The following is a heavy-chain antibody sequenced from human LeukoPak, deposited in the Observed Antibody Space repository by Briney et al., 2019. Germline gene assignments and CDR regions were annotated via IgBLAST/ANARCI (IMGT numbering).Heavy chain of an antibody. Sequence: GGSLRLSCAASGFPFSTSWMHWVRHAPGKGLVWVSRMNSDGSDTSYADSVKGRFIISRDNAKNTLYLQMNSLRAEDTAVYYCARNIWRFDPWGQGTLVTVSS. D-gene: IGHD1/OR15-1a*01. CDR2: MNSDGSDT. J-gene: IGHJ5*02. V-gene: IGHV3-74*01. CDR1: GFPFSTSW. CDR3: ARNIWRFDP.